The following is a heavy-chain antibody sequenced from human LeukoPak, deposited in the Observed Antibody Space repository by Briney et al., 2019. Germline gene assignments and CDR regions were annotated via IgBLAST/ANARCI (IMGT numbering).Heavy chain of an antibody. V-gene: IGHV1-69*13. D-gene: IGHD2-2*01. Sequence: ASVKVSCKASGGTFSSYAISWVRQAPGQGLEWMGGIIPIFGTANYAQKFQGRVTITADESTSTAYMELSSLRSEDTAVYYCAAHCSSTSCYQNYYYYGMDVWGQGTTVTVSS. J-gene: IGHJ6*02. CDR2: IIPIFGTA. CDR3: AAHCSSTSCYQNYYYYGMDV. CDR1: GGTFSSYA.